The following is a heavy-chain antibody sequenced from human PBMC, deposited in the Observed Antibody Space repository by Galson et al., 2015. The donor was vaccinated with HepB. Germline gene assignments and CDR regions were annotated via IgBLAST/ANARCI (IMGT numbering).Heavy chain of an antibody. D-gene: IGHD5-12*01. J-gene: IGHJ4*02. Sequence: TLSLTCSISGGSVTNSSYYWGWVRQPPGKALEWLALIDWDDDKYYSTSLKTRLTISKDTSKNQVVLTMANMDLVDTATYYCARRLEGNSGYEDWGQGTLVTVSS. V-gene: IGHV2-70*18. CDR2: IDWDDDK. CDR1: GGSVTNSSYY. CDR3: ARRLEGNSGYED.